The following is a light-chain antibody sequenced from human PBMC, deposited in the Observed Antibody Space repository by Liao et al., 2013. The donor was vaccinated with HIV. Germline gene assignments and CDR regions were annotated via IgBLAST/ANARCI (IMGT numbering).Light chain of an antibody. CDR2: YDS. Sequence: SYELTQPPSVSVAPGKTARITCGGNNIGSKSVHWYQQKPGQAPVLVIYYDSDRPSGIPERFSGSNSGNTATLTISRVEAGDEADYSCLVWDSNSGVFGGGTKLTVL. CDR1: NIGSKS. J-gene: IGLJ3*02. V-gene: IGLV3-21*04. CDR3: LVWDSNSGV.